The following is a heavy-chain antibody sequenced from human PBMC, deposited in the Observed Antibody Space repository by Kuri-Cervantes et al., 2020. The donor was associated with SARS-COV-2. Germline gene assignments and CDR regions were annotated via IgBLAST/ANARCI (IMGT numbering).Heavy chain of an antibody. D-gene: IGHD6-13*01. CDR3: ARGTNIAAAGTLDY. CDR1: GGSISSYY. CDR2: IYYSGST. Sequence: GSLRLSCTVSGGSISSYYWSWIRQPPGKGLEWIGYIYYSGSTNYTPSLKSRVTISVDTSKNQFSLKLSSVTAADTAVYYCARGTNIAAAGTLDYWGQGTLVTVSS. V-gene: IGHV4-59*01. J-gene: IGHJ4*02.